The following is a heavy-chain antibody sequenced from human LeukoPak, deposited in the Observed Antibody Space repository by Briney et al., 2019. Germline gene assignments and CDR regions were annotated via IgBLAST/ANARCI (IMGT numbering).Heavy chain of an antibody. J-gene: IGHJ6*03. D-gene: IGHD2-15*01. CDR3: ARGKVVVVAATRAYYYYMDV. CDR2: ISSSSSYI. CDR1: GFTFSSYS. V-gene: IGHV3-21*01. Sequence: PGGSLRLSCAASGFTFSSYSMNWVRQAPGKGLEWVSSISSSSSYIYYADSVKGRFTISRDNAKSSLYLQMNSLRAEDTAVYYCARGKVVVVAATRAYYYYMDVWGKGTTVTVSS.